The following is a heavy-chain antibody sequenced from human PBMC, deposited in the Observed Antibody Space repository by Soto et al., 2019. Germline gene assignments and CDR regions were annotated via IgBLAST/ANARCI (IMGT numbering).Heavy chain of an antibody. V-gene: IGHV4-30-2*01. CDR3: GAYDSKAFFDDY. CDR1: SGSIITGDYS. J-gene: IGHJ4*02. Sequence: SETLSLTCSVSSGSIITGDYSWTWIRQPPGKGLEWIGYIHHSGNTFHNPSLKSRVTISVDRSKNQFSLKLTSVTAADTAMYYCGAYDSKAFFDDYWGQGILVTVSS. CDR2: IHHSGNT. D-gene: IGHD3-22*01.